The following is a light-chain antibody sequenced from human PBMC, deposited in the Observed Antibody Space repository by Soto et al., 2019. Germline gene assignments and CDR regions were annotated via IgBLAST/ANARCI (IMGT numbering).Light chain of an antibody. V-gene: IGKV3-20*01. Sequence: EIVLTQSPGTLSLSPGERATLSYRASQSVSSNNLAWHQQKPGQAPRLLIYGASSRVPGIPDRFSGSGSGTDFTLTISRLEPEDFAVYYCQQYGSSPWTFGQGTKVEIK. CDR2: GAS. J-gene: IGKJ1*01. CDR1: QSVSSNN. CDR3: QQYGSSPWT.